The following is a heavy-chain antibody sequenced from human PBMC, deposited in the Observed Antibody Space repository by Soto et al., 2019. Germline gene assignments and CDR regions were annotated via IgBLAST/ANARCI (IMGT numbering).Heavy chain of an antibody. J-gene: IGHJ6*02. CDR1: GYTFTSYA. Sequence: ASVKVSCKASGYTFTSYAMHWVRQAPGQRLEWMGWINAGNGNTKYSQKFQGRVTITRDTSASTAYMELSSLRSEDTAVYYCARSLLDGAANCYYRMDVWGQGTTVTVSS. V-gene: IGHV1-3*01. D-gene: IGHD3-10*01. CDR3: ARSLLDGAANCYYRMDV. CDR2: INAGNGNT.